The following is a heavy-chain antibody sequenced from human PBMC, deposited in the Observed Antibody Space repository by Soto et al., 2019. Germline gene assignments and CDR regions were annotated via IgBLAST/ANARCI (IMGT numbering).Heavy chain of an antibody. Sequence: QVQLVQSGAEVKKPGSSVKVSCKASGGTFSSYSISWVRQAPGQGLEWMGGIIPIFGTANYAQKFQGRVTITADESTSTAYMALSSLRSEDTAVYYCARAPRPYSGNLYYFDYWGQGTLVTVSS. CDR3: ARAPRPYSGNLYYFDY. CDR1: GGTFSSYS. D-gene: IGHD1-26*01. J-gene: IGHJ4*02. V-gene: IGHV1-69*01. CDR2: IIPIFGTA.